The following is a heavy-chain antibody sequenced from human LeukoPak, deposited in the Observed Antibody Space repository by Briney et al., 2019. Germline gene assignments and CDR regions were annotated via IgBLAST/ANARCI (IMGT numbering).Heavy chain of an antibody. J-gene: IGHJ4*01. V-gene: IGHV3-23*01. D-gene: IGHD6-19*01. CDR3: AKDRAVAAGTHLAY. CDR1: GFTFSSYA. Sequence: PRGSRSPSCAASGFTFSSYAMTWVRQAPGKGLEWVSTINNSGGSTYYADSVKGRFTISRDNSKNTLYLQMNSLRAEDTAVYYCAKDRAVAAGTHLAYWGQGPLVTVSS. CDR2: INNSGGST.